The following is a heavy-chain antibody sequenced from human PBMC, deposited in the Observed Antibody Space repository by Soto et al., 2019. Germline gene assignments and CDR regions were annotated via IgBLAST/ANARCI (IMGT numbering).Heavy chain of an antibody. CDR2: ISGSGGST. V-gene: IGHV3-23*01. J-gene: IGHJ4*02. D-gene: IGHD1-7*01. CDR3: AKGGKVETNWNYVFLLLQGKKNYVWY. CDR1: GFTFSSYA. Sequence: GGSLRLSCAASGFTFSSYAMSWVRQAPGKGLEWVSAISGSGGSTYYADSVKGRFTISRDNSKNTLYLQMNSLRAEDTAVYYCAKGGKVETNWNYVFLLLQGKKNYVWYWGQGTLVTVSS.